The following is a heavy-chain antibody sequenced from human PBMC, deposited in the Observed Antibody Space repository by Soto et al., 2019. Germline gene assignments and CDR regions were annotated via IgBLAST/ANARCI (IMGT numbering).Heavy chain of an antibody. J-gene: IGHJ5*02. V-gene: IGHV3-48*02. Sequence: PGGSLRLSCAASGFTFSSYSMNWVRQAPGKGLEWVSYISSSSSTIYYADSVKGRFTISRDNAKNSLYLQMNSLRDEDTAVYYCARDFSSWYIHWFDPWGQGTLVTASS. D-gene: IGHD6-13*01. CDR2: ISSSSSTI. CDR1: GFTFSSYS. CDR3: ARDFSSWYIHWFDP.